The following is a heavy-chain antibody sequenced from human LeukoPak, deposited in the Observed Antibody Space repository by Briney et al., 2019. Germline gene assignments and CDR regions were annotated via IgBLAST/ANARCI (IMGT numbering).Heavy chain of an antibody. CDR1: GFTFSSYS. V-gene: IGHV3-48*01. J-gene: IGHJ5*02. Sequence: GGSLRLSCAASGFTFSSYSMNWVRQAPGRGLEWLSYISSSSSTIYYADSVKGRFTISRDNSKNTLYLQMNSLRAEDTAVYYCAKRYGSGSSLTNWFDPWGQGTLVTVSS. D-gene: IGHD3-10*01. CDR2: ISSSSSTI. CDR3: AKRYGSGSSLTNWFDP.